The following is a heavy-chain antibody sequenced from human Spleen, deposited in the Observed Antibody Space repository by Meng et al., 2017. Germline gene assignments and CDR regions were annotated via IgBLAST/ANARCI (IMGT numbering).Heavy chain of an antibody. CDR1: GFTFSSYA. CDR3: AKADPYYYDRRGTYYFDY. CDR2: ISGSGGST. V-gene: IGHV3-23*01. J-gene: IGHJ4*02. D-gene: IGHD3-22*01. Sequence: GGSLRLSCAASGFTFSSYAMSWVRQAPGKGLEWVSAISGSGGSTYYADSVKGRFTISRDNSKNTLYLQMNSLRAEDTAVYYCAKADPYYYDRRGTYYFDYWGQGTLVTVSS.